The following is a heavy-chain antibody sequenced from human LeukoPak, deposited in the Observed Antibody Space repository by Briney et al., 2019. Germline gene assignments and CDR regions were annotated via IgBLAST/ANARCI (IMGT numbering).Heavy chain of an antibody. V-gene: IGHV1-8*01. J-gene: IGHJ4*02. D-gene: IGHD3-10*01. CDR3: ARGPALVRGVITASGGDY. CDR2: MNPSTGNT. Sequence: ASVKVSCKASGCTFTTYNINWVRQATGQGLEWMGWMNPSTGNTGYAQRFQGRVTMTRNTSIGTAYMELSSLTSDDTAVYYCARGPALVRGVITASGGDYWGQGVLVTVSS. CDR1: GCTFTTYN.